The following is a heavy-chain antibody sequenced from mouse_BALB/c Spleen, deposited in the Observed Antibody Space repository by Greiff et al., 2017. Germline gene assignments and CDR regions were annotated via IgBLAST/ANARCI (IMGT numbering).Heavy chain of an antibody. CDR3: ARSEYDYGYAMDY. J-gene: IGHJ4*01. D-gene: IGHD2-4*01. Sequence: EVQLVESGGGLVTPGGSLKLSCAASGFAFSSYDMSWVRQTPEKRLEWVAYISSGGGSTYYPDTVKGRFTISRDNAKNTLYLQMSSLKSEDTAMYYCARSEYDYGYAMDYWGQGTAATVSS. V-gene: IGHV5-12-1*01. CDR1: GFAFSSYD. CDR2: ISSGGGST.